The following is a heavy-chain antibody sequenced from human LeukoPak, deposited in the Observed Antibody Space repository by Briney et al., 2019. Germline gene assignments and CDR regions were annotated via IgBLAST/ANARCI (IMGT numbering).Heavy chain of an antibody. Sequence: PGRSLRLSCAASGFTFSSYWMSWVRQAPGKGLEWVANIKQDGSEKYYVDSVKGRFTISRDNAKNSLYLQMNSLRAEDTAVYYCARERSFGELSSGMDVWGQGTTVTVSS. D-gene: IGHD3-10*01. CDR2: IKQDGSEK. J-gene: IGHJ6*02. CDR3: ARERSFGELSSGMDV. CDR1: GFTFSSYW. V-gene: IGHV3-7*01.